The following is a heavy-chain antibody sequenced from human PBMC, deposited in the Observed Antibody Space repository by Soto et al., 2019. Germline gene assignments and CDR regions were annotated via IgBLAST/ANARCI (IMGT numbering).Heavy chain of an antibody. CDR3: ARSGGGSNVNFDY. V-gene: IGHV1-8*01. CDR2: MNPDSGHT. Sequence: ASVKVSCKASGYTFTSYDMNWVRQATGQGPEWMGWMNPDSGHTGYVQKFQGRVTMTRNTAISTAYMELSSLRSEDTAVYYCARSGGGSNVNFDYWGQGTQVTVSS. J-gene: IGHJ4*02. D-gene: IGHD2-15*01. CDR1: GYTFTSYD.